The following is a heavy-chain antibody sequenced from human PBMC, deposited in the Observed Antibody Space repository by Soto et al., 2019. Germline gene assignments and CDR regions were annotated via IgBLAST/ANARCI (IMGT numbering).Heavy chain of an antibody. CDR3: ARGVLSDSGTCY. CDR2: IYPGDSDT. D-gene: IGHD2-15*01. CDR1: GYSFTSYW. Sequence: GESLKISCKGSGYSFTSYWIGWVRQMPGKGLEWMGIIYPGDSDTRYSPSFQGQVTISADKSISTAYLQMNSLRAEDTAVYYCARGVLSDSGTCYWGRGTLVTVSS. V-gene: IGHV5-51*01. J-gene: IGHJ4*02.